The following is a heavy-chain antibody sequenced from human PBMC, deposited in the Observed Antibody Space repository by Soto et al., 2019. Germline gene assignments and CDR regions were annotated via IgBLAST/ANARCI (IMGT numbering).Heavy chain of an antibody. CDR3: ARVGSGSYLGFWAFDI. V-gene: IGHV1-18*01. CDR1: GYTFTSYG. J-gene: IGHJ3*02. Sequence: ASVKVSCKASGYTFTSYGISWVRQAPGQGLEWMGWISAYNGNTNYAQKLQGRVTMTTDTSTSTAYMELRSLRSDDTAVYYCARVGSGSYLGFWAFDIWGQGTMVTVSS. D-gene: IGHD1-26*01. CDR2: ISAYNGNT.